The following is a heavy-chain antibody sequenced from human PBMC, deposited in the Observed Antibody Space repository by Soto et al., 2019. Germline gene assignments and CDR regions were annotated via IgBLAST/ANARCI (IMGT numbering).Heavy chain of an antibody. CDR3: ASHQHDSSAVLYYYGMDG. CDR2: VNHMGST. Sequence: SETLSLTCAVYGESFSRYCLRWIRQRTGKGLEWIQEVNHMGSTNYNPSLKSRVSLSVDTSKNQISLKLSSVTAADTSVYYCASHQHDSSAVLYYYGMDGWGQGTTVTVSS. J-gene: IGHJ6*02. D-gene: IGHD3-10*01. CDR1: GESFSRYC. V-gene: IGHV4-34*01.